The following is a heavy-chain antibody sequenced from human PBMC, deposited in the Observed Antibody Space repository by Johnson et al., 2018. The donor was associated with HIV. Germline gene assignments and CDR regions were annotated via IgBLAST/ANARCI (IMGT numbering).Heavy chain of an antibody. J-gene: IGHJ3*02. D-gene: IGHD1-26*01. Sequence: QVQLVESGGGVVQPGRSLRLSCAASGFTFSSYAMHWVRQAPGKGLAWVAVISYDGSNKYYADSVKGRFTISRDNSKNTLYQQMNSLRAEDTAVYYCARELSGDAFDIWGQGTMVTVSS. CDR1: GFTFSSYA. CDR3: ARELSGDAFDI. V-gene: IGHV3-30-3*01. CDR2: ISYDGSNK.